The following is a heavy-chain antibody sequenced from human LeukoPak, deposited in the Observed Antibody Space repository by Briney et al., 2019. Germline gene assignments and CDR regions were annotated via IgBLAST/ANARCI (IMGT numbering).Heavy chain of an antibody. D-gene: IGHD6-19*01. Sequence: SETLSLTCTVSGGSVSSDYWSWIRQPAGKGLEWIGRVYTSGSTNYNPSLKSRVTMSVDTSKNQVSLKLTSVTAADTAVYYCARDGAVTGLDYWGQGTLVTVSS. J-gene: IGHJ4*02. CDR3: ARDGAVTGLDY. V-gene: IGHV4-4*07. CDR2: VYTSGST. CDR1: GGSVSSDY.